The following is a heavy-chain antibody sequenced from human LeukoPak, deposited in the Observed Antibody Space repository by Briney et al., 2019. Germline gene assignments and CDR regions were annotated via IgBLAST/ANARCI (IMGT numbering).Heavy chain of an antibody. CDR1: GFTFTNDW. CDR2: IKQDASVK. Sequence: GGSLRLSCAAAGFTFTNDWMSWVCQAPGRGLEWVANIKQDASVKYYADSVKGRFTITRENAKNSVYLQMNSLRAEDTAVYYCARIGYSSSSFDYWGQGTLVTVSS. CDR3: ARIGYSSSSFDY. V-gene: IGHV3-7*02. J-gene: IGHJ4*02. D-gene: IGHD6-6*01.